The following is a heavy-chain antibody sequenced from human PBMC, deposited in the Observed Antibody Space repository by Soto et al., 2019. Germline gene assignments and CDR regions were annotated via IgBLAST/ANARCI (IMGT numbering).Heavy chain of an antibody. J-gene: IGHJ5*02. V-gene: IGHV3-48*02. D-gene: IGHD2-21*01. CDR3: ARSLCRWCGGENWFDP. CDR2: ISSSSSTI. CDR1: VFTFSSYS. Sequence: PAGSLRLSCAASVFTFSSYSMNWFRQAPGKGLEWVSYISSSSSTIYYADSVKGRFTISRDNAKNSLYLQMNSLRDEDTAVYYCARSLCRWCGGENWFDPWGQGTLVTVSS.